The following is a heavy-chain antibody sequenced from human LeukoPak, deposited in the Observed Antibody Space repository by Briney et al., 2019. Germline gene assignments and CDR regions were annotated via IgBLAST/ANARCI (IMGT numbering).Heavy chain of an antibody. J-gene: IGHJ4*02. D-gene: IGHD3-22*01. V-gene: IGHV3-48*01. CDR2: ISSASSTT. Sequence: GGSLRLSCAASGFTFSTYTMNWVRQAPGKGLEWVSYISSASSTTYYADSVKGRFTISRDNAKNSLYLQFNSLRAEDTAVYYCARGSTYYDSSGQVPFDYWGQGTLVTVSS. CDR1: GFTFSTYT. CDR3: ARGSTYYDSSGQVPFDY.